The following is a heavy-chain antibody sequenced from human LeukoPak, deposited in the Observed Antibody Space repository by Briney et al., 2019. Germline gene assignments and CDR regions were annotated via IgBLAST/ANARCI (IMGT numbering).Heavy chain of an antibody. D-gene: IGHD3-10*01. V-gene: IGHV4-59*08. CDR3: ARHEDSGSPRSLWFDP. CDR2: IYYSGST. CDR1: GGSISSYY. Sequence: PSETLSHTCTVSGGSISSYYWSWIRQPPGKGLEWIGYIYYSGSTNYNPSLKSRVTISVDTSKNRISLKLSSVTAADTAVYYCARHEDSGSPRSLWFDPWGQGTLVTVSS. J-gene: IGHJ5*02.